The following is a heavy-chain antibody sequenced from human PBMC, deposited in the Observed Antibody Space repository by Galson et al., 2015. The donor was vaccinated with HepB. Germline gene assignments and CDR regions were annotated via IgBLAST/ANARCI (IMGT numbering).Heavy chain of an antibody. CDR2: INHSGST. CDR3: ARGPRVRYYGSGSYYNGNYYYYGMDV. Sequence: SETLSLTCAVYGGSFSGYYWSWIRQPPGKGLEWIGEINHSGSTNYNPSLKSRVTISVDTSKNQFSLKLSSVTAADTAVYYCARGPRVRYYGSGSYYNGNYYYYGMDVWGQGTTVTVSS. J-gene: IGHJ6*02. V-gene: IGHV4-34*01. CDR1: GGSFSGYY. D-gene: IGHD3-10*01.